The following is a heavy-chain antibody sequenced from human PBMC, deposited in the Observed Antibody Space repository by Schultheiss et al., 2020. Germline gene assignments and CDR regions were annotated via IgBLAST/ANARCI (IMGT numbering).Heavy chain of an antibody. Sequence: SETLSLTCTVSGGSVNSYYWTWIRQSPGKGLEWIGYISQSGSTYYNPSLKSRVTISVDRSKNQFSLKLSSVTAADTAVYYCARVGGGDAFDIWGQGTMVTVSS. CDR1: GGSVNSYY. CDR2: ISQSGST. CDR3: ARVGGGDAFDI. J-gene: IGHJ3*02. D-gene: IGHD3-10*01. V-gene: IGHV4-59*02.